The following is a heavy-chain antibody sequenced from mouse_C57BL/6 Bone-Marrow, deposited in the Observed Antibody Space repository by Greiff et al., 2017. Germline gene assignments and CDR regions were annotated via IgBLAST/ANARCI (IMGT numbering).Heavy chain of an antibody. CDR2: INPYNGGT. V-gene: IGHV1-19*01. CDR3: ASAPNTRYFDV. Sequence: VQLQQSGPVLVKPGASVKMSCKASGYTFTDYYMNWVKQSHGKSLEWIGVINPYNGGTSYNQKFKGKATLTVDTSSSAAYMELNSLTSEDAAVYDCASAPNTRYFDVWGTGTTVTVSS. J-gene: IGHJ1*03. CDR1: GYTFTDYY. D-gene: IGHD4-1*01.